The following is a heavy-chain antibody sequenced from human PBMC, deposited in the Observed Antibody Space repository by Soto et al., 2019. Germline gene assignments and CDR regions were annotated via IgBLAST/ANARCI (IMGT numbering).Heavy chain of an antibody. D-gene: IGHD6-19*01. CDR1: GFTFSSCA. Sequence: LRLSCAASGFTFSSCAMHWVRQAPGKGLEWVAVISYDGSNKYYADSVKGRFTISRDNSKNTLYLQMNSLRAEDTAVYYCARDQGEDSSGWYSYFYSGRDVWGQGTTVTVSS. CDR2: ISYDGSNK. CDR3: ARDQGEDSSGWYSYFYSGRDV. V-gene: IGHV3-30-3*01. J-gene: IGHJ6*02.